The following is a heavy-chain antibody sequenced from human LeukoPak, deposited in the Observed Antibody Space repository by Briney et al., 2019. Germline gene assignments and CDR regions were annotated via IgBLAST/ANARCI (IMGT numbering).Heavy chain of an antibody. V-gene: IGHV3-21*01. CDR2: ISSSSSYI. CDR3: AVTTGTTYGMDV. D-gene: IGHD1-1*01. J-gene: IGHJ6*02. CDR1: GFTFGSYS. Sequence: GGSLRLSCAASGFTFGSYSMNWVRQAPGKGLEWVSSISSSSSYIYYADSVKGRFTISRDNAKNSLYLQMNSLRAEDTALYYCAVTTGTTYGMDVWGQGTTVTVSS.